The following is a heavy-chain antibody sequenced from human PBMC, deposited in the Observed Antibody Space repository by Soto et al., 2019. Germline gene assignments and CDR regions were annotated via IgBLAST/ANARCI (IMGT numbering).Heavy chain of an antibody. J-gene: IGHJ6*02. Sequence: SVKVSCKASGGTFSSYAISWVRQAPGQGLEWMGGIIPIFGTANYAQKFQGRVTITADESTSTAYVELSSLRSEDTAVYYCARGLFGVVNYYYYGMDVWGQGTTVTVSS. D-gene: IGHD3-3*01. CDR2: IIPIFGTA. CDR1: GGTFSSYA. CDR3: ARGLFGVVNYYYYGMDV. V-gene: IGHV1-69*13.